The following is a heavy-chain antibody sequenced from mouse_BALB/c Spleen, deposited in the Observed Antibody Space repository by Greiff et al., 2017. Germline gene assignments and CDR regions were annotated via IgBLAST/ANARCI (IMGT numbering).Heavy chain of an antibody. D-gene: IGHD1-1*01. CDR1: GYSITSGYY. V-gene: IGHV3-6*02. Sequence: DVQLQESGPGLVKPSQSLSFTCSVTGYSITSGYYWNWIRQFPGNKLEWMGYISYDGSNNYNPSLKNRISITRNTSKNQFFLKLNSVTTEDTATYYGASSCVYYGSSPYALDYWGQGTSVTVSA. CDR2: ISYDGSN. J-gene: IGHJ4*01. CDR3: ASSCVYYGSSPYALDY.